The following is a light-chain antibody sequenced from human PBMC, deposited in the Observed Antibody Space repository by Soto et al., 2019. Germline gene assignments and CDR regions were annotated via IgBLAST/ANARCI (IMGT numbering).Light chain of an antibody. CDR2: AAS. CDR1: QGISSY. J-gene: IGKJ4*01. V-gene: IGKV1-9*01. Sequence: DIQLTQSPSFLSASVGDRVTITCRASQGISSYLAWYQQKPGKAPKLLIYAASTLQSGVPSRFSGSGSGTDFTLTINSLQPEDFATYYCQQGSRTLTFGGGTKVDIK. CDR3: QQGSRTLT.